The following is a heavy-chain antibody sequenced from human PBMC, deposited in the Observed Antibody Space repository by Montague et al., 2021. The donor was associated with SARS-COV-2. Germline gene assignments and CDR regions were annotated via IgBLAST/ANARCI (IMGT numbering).Heavy chain of an antibody. CDR3: ARFETSKFYSSGMDV. CDR1: GFTFSSIS. J-gene: IGHJ6*02. Sequence: SLRLSCAASGFTFSSISMNWVRQAPGKRLEWVSSISSESAYIVYAESVRGRFTIPRDNAQNLLYLQMNSLRAEDTAVYYCARFETSKFYSSGMDVWGQGTTVTVS. V-gene: IGHV3-21*01. CDR2: ISSESAYI. D-gene: IGHD2-15*01.